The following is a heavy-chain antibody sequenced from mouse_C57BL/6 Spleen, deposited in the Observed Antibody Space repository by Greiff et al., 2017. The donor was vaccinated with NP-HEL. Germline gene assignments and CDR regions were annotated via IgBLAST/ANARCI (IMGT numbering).Heavy chain of an antibody. CDR1: GYTFTSYW. J-gene: IGHJ2*01. CDR3: AGGDDYALDY. V-gene: IGHV1-59*01. Sequence: QVQLQQPGAELVRPGPSVKLSCKASGYTFTSYWMHWVKQRPGQGLEWIGVIDPSDSYTNYNQKFKGKATLTVETSSSTAYMQLSSLTSEDSAVYYCAGGDDYALDYWGQGTTLTVSS. D-gene: IGHD2-4*01. CDR2: IDPSDSYT.